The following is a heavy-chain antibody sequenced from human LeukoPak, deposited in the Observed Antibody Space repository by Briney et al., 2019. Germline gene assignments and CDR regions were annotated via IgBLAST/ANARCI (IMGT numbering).Heavy chain of an antibody. Sequence: GGSLRLSCEASRFSVSNNYMSWVRQAPGKGLEWVSVIYSAGSSLYAESVRGRFTISRDYSTNTLSLQMNSLRAEDTAVYYCARDRSYHDSSGYSWKLESWGQGILVTVSS. J-gene: IGHJ4*02. V-gene: IGHV3-53*01. CDR3: ARDRSYHDSSGYSWKLES. CDR2: IYSAGSS. D-gene: IGHD3-22*01. CDR1: RFSVSNNY.